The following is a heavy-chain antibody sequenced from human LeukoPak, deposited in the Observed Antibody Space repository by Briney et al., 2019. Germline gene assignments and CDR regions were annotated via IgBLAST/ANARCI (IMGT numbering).Heavy chain of an antibody. D-gene: IGHD4-11*01. CDR3: ARDRNYADYFDY. V-gene: IGHV3-30-3*01. J-gene: IGHJ4*02. Sequence: GGSLRLSCAASGFTFSSYAMHWVRQAPGKGLEWVAVISYDGSNKYYADSVKGRFTISGDNSKNTLYLQMNSLRAEDTAVYYCARDRNYADYFDYWGQGTLVTVSS. CDR1: GFTFSSYA. CDR2: ISYDGSNK.